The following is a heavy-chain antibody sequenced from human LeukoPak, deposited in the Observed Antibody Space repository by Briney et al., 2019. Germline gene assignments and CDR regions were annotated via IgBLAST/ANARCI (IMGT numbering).Heavy chain of an antibody. Sequence: GGSLRLSCAASGFTFSNYWMSWVRQAPGKGLERVANIKQDGSEKYYVDSVKGRFTISRDNAKNSLYLQMNSLRAEDTAVYYCARDRQLAYYWGQGTLVTVSS. J-gene: IGHJ4*02. CDR1: GFTFSNYW. V-gene: IGHV3-7*01. CDR3: ARDRQLAYY. CDR2: IKQDGSEK. D-gene: IGHD6-13*01.